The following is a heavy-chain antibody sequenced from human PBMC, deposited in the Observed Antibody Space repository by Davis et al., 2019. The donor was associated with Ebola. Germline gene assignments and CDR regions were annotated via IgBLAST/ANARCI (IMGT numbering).Heavy chain of an antibody. CDR1: GGSISSSY. Sequence: MPSETLSLTCTVSGGSISSSYWSWIRQPPGKGPEWIGNIYYSGSTNYNPSLKSRVTISVDTSKNQFSLKLSSVTAADTAVYYCASQTYSSSWLFDYWGQGTLVTVSS. CDR2: IYYSGST. V-gene: IGHV4-59*01. D-gene: IGHD6-6*01. CDR3: ASQTYSSSWLFDY. J-gene: IGHJ4*02.